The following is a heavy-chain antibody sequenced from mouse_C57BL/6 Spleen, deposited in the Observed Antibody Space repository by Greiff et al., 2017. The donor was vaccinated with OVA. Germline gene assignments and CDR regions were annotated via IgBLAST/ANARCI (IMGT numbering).Heavy chain of an antibody. CDR1: GYSFTGYY. V-gene: IGHV1-42*01. CDR2: INPSTGGT. CDR3: ARGEDYGSSYVPFAY. D-gene: IGHD1-1*01. J-gene: IGHJ3*01. Sequence: VQLKESGPELVKPGASVKISCKASGYSFTGYYMNWVKQSPEKSLEWIGEINPSTGGTTYNQKFKAKATLTVDKSSSTAYMQLKSLTSEDSAVYYCARGEDYGSSYVPFAYWGQGTLVTVSA.